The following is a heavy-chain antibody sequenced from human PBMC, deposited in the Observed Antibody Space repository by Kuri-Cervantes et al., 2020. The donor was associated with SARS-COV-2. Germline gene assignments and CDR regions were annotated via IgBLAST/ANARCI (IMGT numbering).Heavy chain of an antibody. CDR2: INPNSGGT. J-gene: IGHJ4*02. D-gene: IGHD3-9*01. CDR3: ARDSHDILTGFRGNMF. CDR1: GYTFLGYY. V-gene: IGHV1-2*02. Sequence: ASVKVSCKTSGYTFLGYYIHWVRQAPGQGLEWMGWINPNSGGTSYAQKYRGRLTLTIDTSISTAYMELSRLTSDDTAMYYCARDSHDILTGFRGNMFWGQGTLVTVSS.